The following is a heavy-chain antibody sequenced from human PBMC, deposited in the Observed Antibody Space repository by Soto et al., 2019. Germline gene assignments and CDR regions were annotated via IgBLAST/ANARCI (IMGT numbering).Heavy chain of an antibody. CDR2: IVVGSGNT. J-gene: IGHJ4*02. Sequence: SVKVSCKASGFTFTSSAVQWVRQARGQRLEWIGWIVVGSGNTNYAQKFQERVTITRDMSTSTAYMELSSLRAEDTVVYYCAKDLAAAGSCYFDYWGQGTLVTVSS. V-gene: IGHV1-58*01. D-gene: IGHD6-13*01. CDR1: GFTFTSSA. CDR3: AKDLAAAGSCYFDY.